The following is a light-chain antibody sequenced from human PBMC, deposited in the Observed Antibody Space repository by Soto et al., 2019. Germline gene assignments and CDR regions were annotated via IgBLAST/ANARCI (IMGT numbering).Light chain of an antibody. Sequence: EIVLTQSPSTLSLSPGERATLTCQASQSVSSYLAWYQQKPGQAPRLLIYDASNRATGIPARFSGSGSGTDSTLTISSLAPEDFAFYYCQQRSNWPTFGQGTKLEIK. V-gene: IGKV3-11*01. J-gene: IGKJ2*01. CDR3: QQRSNWPT. CDR2: DAS. CDR1: QSVSSY.